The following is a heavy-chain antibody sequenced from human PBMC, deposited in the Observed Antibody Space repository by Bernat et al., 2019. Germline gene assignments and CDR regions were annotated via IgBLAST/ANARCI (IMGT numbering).Heavy chain of an antibody. J-gene: IGHJ5*02. Sequence: QVQLQESGPGLVKPSETMSLTCPVSGGSVSSCSYYWSWIRQPPGKGLEWIGFIYYSGSTNSNPSLKSRVTISVDTSKNQFSLKLSSVTAADTAMYYCARGNLLRYFDFPQLFLDPWGQGTLVTVSS. CDR2: IYYSGST. V-gene: IGHV4-61*01. CDR1: GGSVSSCSYY. CDR3: ARGNLLRYFDFPQLFLDP. D-gene: IGHD3-9*01.